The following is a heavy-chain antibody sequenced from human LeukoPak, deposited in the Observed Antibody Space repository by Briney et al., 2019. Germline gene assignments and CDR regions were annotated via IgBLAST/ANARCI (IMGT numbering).Heavy chain of an antibody. Sequence: GASVKVSCKASGYTFTRYSMHWVRQAPGQRLEWMGWISAGNGNTEYSQKFQGRVTITRDTSASTAYMELSSLRSEDTAVYYCARVGYDILTGWGWFDPWGQGTLVTVSS. CDR1: GYTFTRYS. CDR3: ARVGYDILTGWGWFDP. V-gene: IGHV1-3*01. J-gene: IGHJ5*02. D-gene: IGHD3-9*01. CDR2: ISAGNGNT.